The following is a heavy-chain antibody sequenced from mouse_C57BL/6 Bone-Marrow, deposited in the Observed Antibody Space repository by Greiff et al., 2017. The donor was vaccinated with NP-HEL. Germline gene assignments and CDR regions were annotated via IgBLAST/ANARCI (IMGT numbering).Heavy chain of an antibody. CDR1: GYTFTSYW. CDR3: ARKRTTVDLVDY. Sequence: VQLQQSGTVLARPGASVKMSCKASGYTFTSYWMQWVKQRPGQGLEWIGEIDPSDSYTNYNQKFKGKATLTVDTSSSTAYMQLSSLTSEDSAVYYCARKRTTVDLVDYWGQGTSVTVSS. J-gene: IGHJ4*01. D-gene: IGHD1-1*01. CDR2: IDPSDSYT. V-gene: IGHV1-50*01.